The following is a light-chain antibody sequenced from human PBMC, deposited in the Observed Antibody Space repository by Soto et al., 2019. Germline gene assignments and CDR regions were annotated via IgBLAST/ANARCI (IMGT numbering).Light chain of an antibody. CDR2: EVS. Sequence: QSVLTQPPSASGSPGQSVTISCTGANSDVGSYNYVSWYQQHPGKAPKVIIYEVSKRASGVPDRFSGSKSGNTASLTVSGLQADDEADYCCSSYAGTNTRYLFGSGTKVT. J-gene: IGLJ1*01. V-gene: IGLV2-8*01. CDR3: SSYAGTNTRYL. CDR1: NSDVGSYNY.